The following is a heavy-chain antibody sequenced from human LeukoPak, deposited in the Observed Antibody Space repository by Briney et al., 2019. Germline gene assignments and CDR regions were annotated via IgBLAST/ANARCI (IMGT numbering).Heavy chain of an antibody. D-gene: IGHD3-16*02. CDR3: ARVQDFAGYDYVWGSYRPKYYFDY. CDR2: ISAYNGNT. J-gene: IGHJ4*02. V-gene: IGHV1-18*01. CDR1: GYTFTSYG. Sequence: ASVKVSCKASGYTFTSYGISWVRQAPGQGLEWMGWISAYNGNTNYAQKLQGRVTMTTDTSTSTAYMELRSLRSGDTAVYYCARVQDFAGYDYVWGSYRPKYYFDYWGQGTLVTVSS.